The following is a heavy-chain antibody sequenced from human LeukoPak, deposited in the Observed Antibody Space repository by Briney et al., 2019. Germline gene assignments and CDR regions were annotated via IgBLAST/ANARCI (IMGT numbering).Heavy chain of an antibody. CDR2: IYYSGST. J-gene: IGHJ4*02. Sequence: PSETLSLTCTVSGGSISSGGYYWSWIRQHPGTGLEWIGYIYYSGSTYYNPSLKSRVTISVDTSKNQFSLKLSSVTAADTAVYYCARGGDYRFDCWGQGTLVTVSS. CDR3: ARGGDYRFDC. V-gene: IGHV4-31*03. CDR1: GGSISSGGYY. D-gene: IGHD4-17*01.